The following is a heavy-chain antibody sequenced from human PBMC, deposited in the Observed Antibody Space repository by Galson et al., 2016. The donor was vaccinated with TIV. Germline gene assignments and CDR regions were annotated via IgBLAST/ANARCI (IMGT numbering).Heavy chain of an antibody. CDR2: ISTASITI. D-gene: IGHD3-3*01. J-gene: IGHJ5*02. CDR1: GFTFSNYN. CDR3: ARDLDNDDFWHPFDP. Sequence: SLRLSCAASGFTFSNYNMNWVRQAPGKGLEWVSYISTASITIHYADSVKGRFTISREDAKNSLYLQMNSLRDEDTAVYYCARDLDNDDFWHPFDPWGQGTLVIVSS. V-gene: IGHV3-48*02.